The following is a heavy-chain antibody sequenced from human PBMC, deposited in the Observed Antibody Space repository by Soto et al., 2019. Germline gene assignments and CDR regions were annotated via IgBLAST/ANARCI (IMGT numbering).Heavy chain of an antibody. CDR1: GFTFSSYS. CDR2: ISSSSSTI. J-gene: IGHJ5*02. D-gene: IGHD2-8*01. V-gene: IGHV3-48*01. Sequence: EVQLVESGGGLVQPGGSLRLSCAASGFTFSSYSMNWVRQAPGKGREWVSYISSSSSTIYYADSVKDRFTISRDNAKNALYLQMNSLRAEDTAVYYCAIEEGLINWFGPWGQGTLVTVSS. CDR3: AIEEGLINWFGP.